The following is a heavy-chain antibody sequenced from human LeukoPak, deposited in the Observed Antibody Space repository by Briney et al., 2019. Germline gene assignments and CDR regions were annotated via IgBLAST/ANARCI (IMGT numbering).Heavy chain of an antibody. Sequence: AGGSVRLSCVASGFTFSENWMHWVRHAPGKGLAWVSHINRDGGLTNYADSVKGRFTISRDNAKNSLYLQMNSLRAEDTAVYYCASIGTGLYFDYWGQGTLVTVSS. D-gene: IGHD3-10*01. CDR1: GFTFSENW. CDR2: INRDGGLT. V-gene: IGHV3-74*01. J-gene: IGHJ4*02. CDR3: ASIGTGLYFDY.